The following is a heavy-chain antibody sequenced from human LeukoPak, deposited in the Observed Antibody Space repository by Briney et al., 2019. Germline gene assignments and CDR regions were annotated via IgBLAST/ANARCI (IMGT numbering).Heavy chain of an antibody. D-gene: IGHD1-1*01. V-gene: IGHV3-30*02. CDR1: GFTFTSYG. Sequence: GGSLRLSCAASGFTFTSYGMHWVRQAPGKGLEWVAYIASDGNYRDYVDSVRGRFTVSRDNSKNTLYLQMDSLRAEDTAVYYCANLPYNWNEYFDDYWGQGTLVTVSS. CDR2: IASDGNYR. J-gene: IGHJ4*02. CDR3: ANLPYNWNEYFDDY.